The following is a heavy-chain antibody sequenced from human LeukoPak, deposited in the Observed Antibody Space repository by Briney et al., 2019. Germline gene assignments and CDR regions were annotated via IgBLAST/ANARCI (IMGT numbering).Heavy chain of an antibody. CDR1: GGTFSRYA. CDR3: ARDRQYYYDSSGQGY. CDR2: IIPIFGTA. D-gene: IGHD3-22*01. V-gene: IGHV1-69*06. J-gene: IGHJ4*02. Sequence: GASVTVSCKASGGTFSRYAISWVRQAPGQGLEWMGRIIPIFGTANYAQKFQGRVTITADKSTSTAYMELSSLRSEDTAVYYCARDRQYYYDSSGQGYWGQGTLVTVSS.